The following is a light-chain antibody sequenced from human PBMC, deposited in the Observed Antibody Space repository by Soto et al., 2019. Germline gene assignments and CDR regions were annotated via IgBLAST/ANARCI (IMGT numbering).Light chain of an antibody. J-gene: IGLJ2*01. V-gene: IGLV3-21*01. Sequence: SYELTQPPSVSVAPGKTATITCGGNSIGSKSVHWYQQMRGQAPVLVISYDSDRPSGIPERFSGSNSGNTASLTISRVEPGDEADYYCQVWETSSGHQAIFGAGTKLTVL. CDR3: QVWETSSGHQAI. CDR1: SIGSKS. CDR2: YDS.